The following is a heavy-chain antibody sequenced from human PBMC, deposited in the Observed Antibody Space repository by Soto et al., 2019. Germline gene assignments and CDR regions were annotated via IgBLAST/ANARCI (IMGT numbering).Heavy chain of an antibody. J-gene: IGHJ6*01. CDR3: ARPRSAWSDFHSYSWDV. V-gene: IGHV3-30*03. CDR1: GFTFNSYG. CDR2: ISYDSTKT. Sequence: QVQLVESGGGVVQPGRSLRLSCAASGFTFNSYGMHWVRQGPGNGLEWVAFISYDSTKTYYADSVKGRFTISRDNSNSALYVQMNSLTGEDTAVYYCARPRSAWSDFHSYSWDVWGQGTTVTVSS. D-gene: IGHD2-15*01.